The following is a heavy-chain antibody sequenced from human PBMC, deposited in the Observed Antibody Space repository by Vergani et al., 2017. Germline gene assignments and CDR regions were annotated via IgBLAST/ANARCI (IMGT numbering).Heavy chain of an antibody. Sequence: QVQLVESGGGVVQPGGSLRLSCAASVFTFCSYGMHWVRQGPGKGLEWGAFIRDDGNNKYYADSVKGRFTISRDNSKNTLYLQMNSLRAEDTAVYYCAKPPQRETTSDFDYWGQGTLVTVSS. CDR1: VFTFCSYG. CDR3: AKPPQRETTSDFDY. CDR2: IRDDGNNK. J-gene: IGHJ4*02. V-gene: IGHV3-30*02. D-gene: IGHD4-17*01.